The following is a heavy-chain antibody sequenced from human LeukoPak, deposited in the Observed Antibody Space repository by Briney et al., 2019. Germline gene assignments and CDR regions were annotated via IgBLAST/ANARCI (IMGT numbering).Heavy chain of an antibody. CDR1: GYTFTGYY. V-gene: IGHV1-2*04. J-gene: IGHJ4*02. CDR2: INPNSGGT. D-gene: IGHD3-10*01. CDR3: ATEGRFGEFYFDY. Sequence: ASVKVSCKASGYTFTGYYMHWVRHAPGQGLEWMGWINPNSGGTNYAQKFQGWVTMTRDTSISTAYMELSRLRSDDTAVYYCATEGRFGEFYFDYWGQGTLVTVSS.